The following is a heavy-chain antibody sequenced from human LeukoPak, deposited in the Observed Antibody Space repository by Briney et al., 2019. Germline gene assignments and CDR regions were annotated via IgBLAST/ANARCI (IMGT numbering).Heavy chain of an antibody. CDR1: GFTFDDYG. CDR2: INWNGGST. V-gene: IGHV3-20*04. J-gene: IGHJ6*03. Sequence: PGGSLRLSCAASGFTFDDYGMSWVRQAPGKGLEWVSGINWNGGSTGYADSVKGRFTISRDNAKNSLYLQMNSLRAEDTALYYCARDSVAARPGYYYYMDVWGKGTTVTVSS. CDR3: ARDSVAARPGYYYYMDV. D-gene: IGHD6-6*01.